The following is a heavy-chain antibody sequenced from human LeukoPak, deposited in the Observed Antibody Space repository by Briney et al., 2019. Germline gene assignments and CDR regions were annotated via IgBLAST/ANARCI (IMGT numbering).Heavy chain of an antibody. V-gene: IGHV3-23*01. CDR1: GFTFSSYA. J-gene: IGHJ4*02. CDR2: ISGSGGST. Sequence: TGGSLRLSCAASGFTFSSYAMSWVRQAPGKGLEWVSAISGSGGSTYYADSVKGRSTISRDNSKNTLYLQMNSLRAEDTAVYYCAKVAYYYDSSGYSYYFDYWGQGTLVTVSS. CDR3: AKVAYYYDSSGYSYYFDY. D-gene: IGHD3-22*01.